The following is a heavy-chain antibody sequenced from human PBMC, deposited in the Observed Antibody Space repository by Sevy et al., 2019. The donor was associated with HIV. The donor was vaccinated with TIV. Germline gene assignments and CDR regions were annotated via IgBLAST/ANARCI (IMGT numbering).Heavy chain of an antibody. CDR3: ARSGGTTSQYYYYGMDV. CDR2: IYHSGCT. CDR1: GYSMSSGYY. V-gene: IGHV4-38-2*01. D-gene: IGHD1-1*01. J-gene: IGHJ6*02. Sequence: SETLSLTCSVSGYSMSSGYYWGWIRQPPGKGLEWIGSIYHSGCTYYNASLKSRVTISVDTSKNQFYLKLSSVTAADTAVYYCARSGGTTSQYYYYGMDVWGQGTTVTVSS.